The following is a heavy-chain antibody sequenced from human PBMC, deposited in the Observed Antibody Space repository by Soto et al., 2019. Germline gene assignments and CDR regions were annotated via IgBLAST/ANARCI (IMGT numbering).Heavy chain of an antibody. J-gene: IGHJ6*02. CDR2: IYYSGST. Sequence: SETLSLTCTVSGGSLSSGDYYWSWIRQPPGKGLEWIGYIYYSGSTYYNPSLKSRVTISVDTSKNQFSLKLSSVTAADTAVYYCARELRGYYYGMDVWGQGTTVTVSS. V-gene: IGHV4-30-4*01. CDR1: GGSLSSGDYY. CDR3: ARELRGYYYGMDV. D-gene: IGHD4-17*01.